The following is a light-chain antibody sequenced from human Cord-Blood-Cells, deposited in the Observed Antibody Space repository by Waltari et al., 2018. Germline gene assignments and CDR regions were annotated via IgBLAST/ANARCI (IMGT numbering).Light chain of an antibody. Sequence: DIVMTQSPLPLPVTPGESASISCRSSQSLLHSNGYNYLDWYLQKPGQSPQLLIYLGSNRASGVPDRFSGSGSGTDFTLKISRVEAEDVGVYYCMQALQTPYTFGQGTKLEIK. J-gene: IGKJ2*01. CDR3: MQALQTPYT. CDR1: QSLLHSNGYNY. CDR2: LGS. V-gene: IGKV2-28*01.